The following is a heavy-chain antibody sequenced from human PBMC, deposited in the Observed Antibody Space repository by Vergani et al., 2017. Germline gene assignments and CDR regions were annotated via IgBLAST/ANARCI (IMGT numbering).Heavy chain of an antibody. D-gene: IGHD1-26*01. V-gene: IGHV1-18*01. CDR3: ARYHKVGSHQTELHYFDY. CDR2: ISAYNGNT. Sequence: QVQLVQSGAEVKKPGASVKVSCKASGYTFTSYGISWVLQAPGQGLEWMGWISAYNGNTNYAQKLQGRVTMTTDTSTSTAYMELRSLRADDTAVYYCARYHKVGSHQTELHYFDYWGQGTLVTVSS. J-gene: IGHJ4*02. CDR1: GYTFTSYG.